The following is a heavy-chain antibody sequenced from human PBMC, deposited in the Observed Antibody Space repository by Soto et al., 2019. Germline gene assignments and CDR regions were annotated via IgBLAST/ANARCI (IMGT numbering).Heavy chain of an antibody. CDR2: IYYSGST. V-gene: IGHV4-59*01. CDR1: GGSISSYY. CDR3: ARRYAGNFDY. Sequence: QVQLQESGPGLVKPSETLSLTCTVSGGSISSYYWSWIRQPPGKGLEWIGYIYYSGSTTYHPSLKSRVTISVDTSKNQFSLKLSSVTAADTAVYYCARRYAGNFDYWGQGTLVTVSS. D-gene: IGHD2-8*01. J-gene: IGHJ4*02.